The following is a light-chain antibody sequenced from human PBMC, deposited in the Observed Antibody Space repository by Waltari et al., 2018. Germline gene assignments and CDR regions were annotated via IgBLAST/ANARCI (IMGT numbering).Light chain of an antibody. CDR1: QTVRTTY. CDR2: GAS. CDR3: QQYDISPLT. V-gene: IGKV3-20*01. J-gene: IGKJ3*01. Sequence: EIVLTQSPGTLSLSPGERATLSCRASQTVRTTYLAWYQQKPGQAPTLLIYGASSRATGIPDRFSGSGSGTDFSLTISSLEPEDFAVYYCQQYDISPLT.